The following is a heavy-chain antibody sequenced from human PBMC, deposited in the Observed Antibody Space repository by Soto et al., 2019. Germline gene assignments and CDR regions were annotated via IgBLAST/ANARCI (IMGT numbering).Heavy chain of an antibody. CDR1: GGTFSSYA. V-gene: IGHV1-69*13. CDR2: IIPIFGTA. D-gene: IGHD7-27*01. Sequence: VASVKVSCKASGGTFSSYAISWVRQAPGQGLEWMGGIIPIFGTANYAQKFQGRVTITADESTSTAHMELSSLRSEDTAVYYCVIWGSLGMDVWGQGTTVTVSS. CDR3: VIWGSLGMDV. J-gene: IGHJ6*02.